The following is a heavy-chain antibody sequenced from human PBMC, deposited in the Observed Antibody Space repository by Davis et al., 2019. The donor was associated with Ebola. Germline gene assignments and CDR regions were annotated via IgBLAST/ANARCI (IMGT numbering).Heavy chain of an antibody. CDR3: ARAQFPTTSDH. J-gene: IGHJ4*02. CDR1: GYTFTNYG. CDR2: INPHNGNT. V-gene: IGHV1-18*04. Sequence: ASVKVSCKTSGYTFTNYGITWVRQAPGQGLEWMGWINPHNGNTNYAQNVQGRVTMTTDTSTSTAYMEVGSLRSDDTVVYYCARAQFPTTSDHWGQGTLVTVSS. D-gene: IGHD1-1*01.